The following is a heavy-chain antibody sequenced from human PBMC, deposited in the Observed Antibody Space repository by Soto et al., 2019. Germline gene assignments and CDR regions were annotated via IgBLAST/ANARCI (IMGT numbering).Heavy chain of an antibody. Sequence: QVQLVESGGGVVQPGRSLRLSCAASGFTFSSYGMHWVRQAPGKGLEWVAVIWYDGSNKYYADSVKGRFTISRDNSKNTLYLQMNSLRAEDTAVYYCARDAGIAAVTGAYNWFDPWGQGTLVTVSS. J-gene: IGHJ5*02. CDR3: ARDAGIAAVTGAYNWFDP. CDR2: IWYDGSNK. V-gene: IGHV3-33*01. CDR1: GFTFSSYG. D-gene: IGHD6-13*01.